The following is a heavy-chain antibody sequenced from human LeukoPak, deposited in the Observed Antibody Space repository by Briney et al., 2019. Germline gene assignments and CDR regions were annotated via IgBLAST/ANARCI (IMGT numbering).Heavy chain of an antibody. D-gene: IGHD5-18*01. Sequence: AAVTVSCTAPGYTVTGHYLHWVRQAPGQGLEWMGWINPNSGVTNYAQKFQGRVTMTRDTSINTAYLDLHSLTSDDTAMYFCAKDAYSGFSSSYNMDSWGQGTLVTVSS. CDR3: AKDAYSGFSSSYNMDS. V-gene: IGHV1-2*02. J-gene: IGHJ4*02. CDR1: GYTVTGHY. CDR2: INPNSGVT.